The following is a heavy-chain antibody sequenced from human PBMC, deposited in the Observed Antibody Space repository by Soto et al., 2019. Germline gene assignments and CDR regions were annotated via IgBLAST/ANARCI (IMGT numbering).Heavy chain of an antibody. CDR2: IYYSGST. Sequence: ETLSLTCTVSGGSISSYYWSWIRQPPGKGLEWIGYIYYSGSTNYNPSLKSRVTISVDTSKNQFSLKLSSVTAADTAVYYCARGKDTAFDYWGQGTLVTVSS. CDR3: ARGKDTAFDY. J-gene: IGHJ4*02. D-gene: IGHD5-18*01. V-gene: IGHV4-59*01. CDR1: GGSISSYY.